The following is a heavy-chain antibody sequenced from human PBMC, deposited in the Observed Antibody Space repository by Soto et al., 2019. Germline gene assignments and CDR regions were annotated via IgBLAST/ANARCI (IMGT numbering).Heavy chain of an antibody. Sequence: GGSLRLSCAASVFPLSSCAMSWVRQAPGMGLEWVSAIGASGSTTYYADSMKGRFTISRDNSKNSLYLQMNSLRAEDTAVYYSASGLGELDPWGQGTLVTVSS. CDR3: ASGLGELDP. J-gene: IGHJ5*02. CDR1: VFPLSSCA. V-gene: IGHV3-23*05. CDR2: IGASGSTT. D-gene: IGHD3-16*01.